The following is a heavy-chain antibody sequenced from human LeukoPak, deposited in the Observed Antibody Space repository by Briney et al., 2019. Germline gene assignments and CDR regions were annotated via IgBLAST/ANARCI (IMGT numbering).Heavy chain of an antibody. V-gene: IGHV3-7*01. CDR3: ARDPIVGDTGGGDY. J-gene: IGHJ4*02. D-gene: IGHD1-26*01. CDR2: INGDGSIE. Sequence: PGGSLRLSCAAPGFPFSSYWMTRVRQAPGKGLQWVSNINGDGSIENYVHSVRGRFSIFRDNAKDALYLQMNSLRVDDTAIYYCARDPIVGDTGGGDYWGQGTLVTVSS. CDR1: GFPFSSYW.